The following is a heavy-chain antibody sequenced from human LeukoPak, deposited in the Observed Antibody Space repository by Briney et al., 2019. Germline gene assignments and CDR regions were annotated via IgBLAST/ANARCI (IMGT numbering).Heavy chain of an antibody. D-gene: IGHD3-22*01. J-gene: IGHJ4*02. CDR3: ARLRRYYDSSGYYGQSYFGY. V-gene: IGHV4-34*01. CDR1: GGSFSGYY. Sequence: SETLPLTCAVYGGSFSGYYWSWIRQPPGKGLEWIGEINHSGSTNYNPSLKSRVTISVDTSKNQFSLKLSSVTAADTAVYYCARLRRYYDSSGYYGQSYFGYWGQGTLVTVSS. CDR2: INHSGST.